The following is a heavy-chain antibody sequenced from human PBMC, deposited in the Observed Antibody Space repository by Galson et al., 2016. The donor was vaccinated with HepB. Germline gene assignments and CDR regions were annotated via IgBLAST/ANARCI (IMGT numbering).Heavy chain of an antibody. CDR3: ARPVDNYGYTWYFDL. CDR1: GYTFTTYA. J-gene: IGHJ2*01. V-gene: IGHV1-18*01. D-gene: IGHD5-18*01. CDR2: ISTYNGNT. Sequence: SVKVSCKASGYTFTTYAISWVRQAPGQGLEWMGWISTYNGNTHYAQKLHGRVTMTTDTSTSTAYMELRSLRSDDTAVYYCARPVDNYGYTWYFDLWGRGTLVTVSS.